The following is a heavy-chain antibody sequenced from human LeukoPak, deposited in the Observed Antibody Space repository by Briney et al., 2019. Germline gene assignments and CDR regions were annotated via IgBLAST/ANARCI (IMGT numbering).Heavy chain of an antibody. V-gene: IGHV3-7*01. Sequence: GGSLRLSCAGSEFIFSNYWMNWVRQAPGKGLEWVANIKQDGSEKYYVDSVKGRFTISRDNAKNSLYLQMNSLRAEDTAVYYCARVSRPSYYYYYMDVWGKGTTVTVSS. CDR1: EFIFSNYW. D-gene: IGHD3-3*02. CDR2: IKQDGSEK. J-gene: IGHJ6*03. CDR3: ARVSRPSYYYYYMDV.